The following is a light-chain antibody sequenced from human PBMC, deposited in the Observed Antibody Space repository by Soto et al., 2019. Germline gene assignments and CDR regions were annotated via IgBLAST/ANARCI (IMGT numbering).Light chain of an antibody. Sequence: NVLTQSPDTLSLSPGERATLSCRASQSVNNRLAWYQQKPGQAPRLLISGASNRATGIPDMFSGRGSATDFSLIISSLEPEDFALYFCQQYGTSPMTFGLGTRLEIK. V-gene: IGKV3-20*01. CDR1: QSVNNR. CDR3: QQYGTSPMT. J-gene: IGKJ5*01. CDR2: GAS.